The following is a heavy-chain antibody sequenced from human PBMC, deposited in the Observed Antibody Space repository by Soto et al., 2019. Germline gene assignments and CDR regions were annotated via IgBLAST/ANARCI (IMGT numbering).Heavy chain of an antibody. Sequence: QVQLVESGGGVVQPGGSLSLSCAASGFTFSTSVMHWVRQAPGKGLEWMAIISYGGGNKYYADSVKGRFTISRDSSESTWYLQMNSLRTEDTAVYYCAREEFEDGRGHFDYWGQGTLVSVSS. CDR2: ISYGGGNK. CDR1: GFTFSTSV. J-gene: IGHJ4*02. D-gene: IGHD3-22*01. V-gene: IGHV3-30-3*01. CDR3: AREEFEDGRGHFDY.